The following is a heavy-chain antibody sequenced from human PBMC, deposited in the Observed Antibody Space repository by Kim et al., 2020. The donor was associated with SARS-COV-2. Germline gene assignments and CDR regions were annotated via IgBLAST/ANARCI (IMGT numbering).Heavy chain of an antibody. CDR3: ARGGFSSSWRLDY. Sequence: DYAQKFQGRLTVTADDTTTTVYMELSSLRSDDTAVYGCARGGFSSSWRLDYWGQGTLVTVSS. J-gene: IGHJ4*02. D-gene: IGHD6-13*01. V-gene: IGHV1-69*01.